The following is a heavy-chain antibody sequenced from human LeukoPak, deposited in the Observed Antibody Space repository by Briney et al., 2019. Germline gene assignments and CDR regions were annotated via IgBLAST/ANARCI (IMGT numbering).Heavy chain of an antibody. Sequence: SETLSLTCAVYGGSFSGYYWSWIRQPPGKGLEWIGEINHSGSTNYNPSLKSRVTISVDTSKNQLSLKLSSVTAADTAVYYCAREHYYDSSGYYSDTYNWFDPWGQGTLVTVSS. CDR3: AREHYYDSSGYYSDTYNWFDP. D-gene: IGHD3-22*01. CDR2: INHSGST. V-gene: IGHV4-34*01. CDR1: GGSFSGYY. J-gene: IGHJ5*02.